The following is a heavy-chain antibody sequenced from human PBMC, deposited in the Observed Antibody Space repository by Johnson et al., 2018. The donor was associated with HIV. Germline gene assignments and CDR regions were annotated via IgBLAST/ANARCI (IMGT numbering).Heavy chain of an antibody. CDR1: GFTFSDYY. J-gene: IGHJ3*02. CDR2: ISSSGSTI. D-gene: IGHD6-6*01. CDR3: AKVHIAARWSDAFAI. Sequence: QVQLVESGGGLVKPGGSLRLSCAASGFTFSDYYMSWIRQAPGKGLEWVSYISSSGSTIYYADSVKGRFTISRDNAKNALYLQMNSLRAEDTAVYFCAKVHIAARWSDAFAIWGQGTMVTVSS. V-gene: IGHV3-11*04.